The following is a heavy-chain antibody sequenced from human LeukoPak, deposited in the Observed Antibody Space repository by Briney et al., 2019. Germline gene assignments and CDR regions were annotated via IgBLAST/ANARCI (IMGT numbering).Heavy chain of an antibody. J-gene: IGHJ4*02. CDR1: GYTFTSYD. CDR3: ARAHSISWSNDPFHY. Sequence: ASVKVSCKASGYTFTSYDINWVRQATGQGLEWMGWMNPNSGNTGYAQKFQGRVTMTRNTSISAAYMELSSLRSEDTAVYYCARAHSISWSNDPFHYWVQGTLVTVSS. V-gene: IGHV1-8*01. CDR2: MNPNSGNT. D-gene: IGHD6-13*01.